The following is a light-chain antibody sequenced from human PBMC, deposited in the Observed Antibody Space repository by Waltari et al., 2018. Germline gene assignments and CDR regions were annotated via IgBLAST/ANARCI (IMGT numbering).Light chain of an antibody. CDR2: AAS. Sequence: DLQMTQSPSSLSASVGDRVTISCRASKNIRSFLSWNQQKPGIAPKLVLYAASTLQSGVPSRFSGSGAGTNFTLTITSLHAEDFATYFCQASYTTPYSFGQGTKVEIK. J-gene: IGKJ2*03. V-gene: IGKV1-39*01. CDR1: KNIRSF. CDR3: QASYTTPYS.